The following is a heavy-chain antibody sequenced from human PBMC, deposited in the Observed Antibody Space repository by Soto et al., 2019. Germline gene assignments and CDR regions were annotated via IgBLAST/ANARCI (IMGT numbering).Heavy chain of an antibody. CDR3: AKGLRRLLRTQYYYGLDV. CDR2: ISGSGGST. CDR1: GFTFSPYA. V-gene: IGHV3-23*01. D-gene: IGHD3-10*01. Sequence: GGSLSLSCAAAGFTFSPYAMILVRQAPGKGLEWVSSISGSGGSTHYADSVKGRFTVSRDNSKRALSLQMSSLREEDTATYYCAKGLRRLLRTQYYYGLDVWGRGTTVTVSS. J-gene: IGHJ6*02.